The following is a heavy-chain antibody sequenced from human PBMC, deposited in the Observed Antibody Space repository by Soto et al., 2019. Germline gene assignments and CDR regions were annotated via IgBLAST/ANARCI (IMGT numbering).Heavy chain of an antibody. D-gene: IGHD2-15*01. J-gene: IGHJ4*02. Sequence: QVQLVQSGAEVQKPGASVKVSCKASGYTFTSYYMHWVRQAPGQGLEWMGIINPSGGSTSYAQKFQGRVTMTRDTATSTVYMELSSLRSEDTAVYYCARATYGCSGGSCHFDYWGQGTLVTVSS. CDR2: INPSGGST. CDR1: GYTFTSYY. CDR3: ARATYGCSGGSCHFDY. V-gene: IGHV1-46*03.